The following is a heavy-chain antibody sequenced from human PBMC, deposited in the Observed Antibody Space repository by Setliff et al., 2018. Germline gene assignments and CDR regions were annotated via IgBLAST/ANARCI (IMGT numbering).Heavy chain of an antibody. V-gene: IGHV4-39*01. Sequence: SETLSLTCTASGDSISSSSYYWGWIRQPPGKGLEWIGCIYYSGSTYYNPSLKSRVTISVDTSKNQFSLKLTSVTAADTAVYYCATPGRRFGESIDYWGQGTLVTVSS. CDR3: ATPGRRFGESIDY. J-gene: IGHJ4*02. CDR1: GDSISSSSYY. D-gene: IGHD3-10*01. CDR2: IYYSGST.